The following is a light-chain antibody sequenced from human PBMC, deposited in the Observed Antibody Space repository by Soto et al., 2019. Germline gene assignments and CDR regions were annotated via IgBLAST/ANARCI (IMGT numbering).Light chain of an antibody. CDR3: QQYDNLPIT. Sequence: DLQMTQSPSSLSASVGDRVTITCQASQDISHYLNWYQQKPGKAPKLLIYDASSLETGVPSRFNGSGSGTDFTFTISSLQPEDIATYYCQQYDNLPITFGQGTRLEIK. J-gene: IGKJ5*01. V-gene: IGKV1-33*01. CDR1: QDISHY. CDR2: DAS.